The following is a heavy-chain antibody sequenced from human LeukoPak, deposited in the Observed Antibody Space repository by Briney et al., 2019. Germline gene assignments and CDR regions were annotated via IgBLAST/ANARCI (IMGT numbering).Heavy chain of an antibody. CDR3: ARVLYCSSTSCYASYYYYMDV. V-gene: IGHV3-7*01. CDR1: GFTFSSYW. J-gene: IGHJ6*03. D-gene: IGHD2-2*01. CDR2: IKQDGSEK. Sequence: AGGSLRLSCAASGFTFSSYWMSWVRQAPGKGLEWVANIKQDGSEKYYVDSVKGRFTISRDNAKNSLYLQMNSLRAEDTAVYYCARVLYCSSTSCYASYYYYMDVWGKGTTVTVSS.